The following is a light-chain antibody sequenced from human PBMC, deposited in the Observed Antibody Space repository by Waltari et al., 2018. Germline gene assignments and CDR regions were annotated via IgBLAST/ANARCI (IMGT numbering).Light chain of an antibody. CDR2: GAS. CDR3: QQAASFPLT. CDR1: QGITSC. Sequence: IQMTQPPSSVSAPVGDSVTVPWRASQGITSCLAWSQQKPGRAPKLLIYGASSLQSGVPSRFSGSGSGTDFTLTISSLQPDDFATYYCQQAASFPLTFGGGTKVEIK. J-gene: IGKJ4*01. V-gene: IGKV1-12*01.